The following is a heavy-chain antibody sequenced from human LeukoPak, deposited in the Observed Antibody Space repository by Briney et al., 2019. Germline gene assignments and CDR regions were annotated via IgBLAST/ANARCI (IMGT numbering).Heavy chain of an antibody. J-gene: IGHJ4*02. V-gene: IGHV3-48*02. CDR1: GFTFSTYN. D-gene: IGHD6-13*01. CDR2: ISTKSSTI. Sequence: GGSLRLSCTASGFTFSTYNMNWVRQAPGKGLEWISYISTKSSTIHYADSVKGRFTVSRDNAKNSLYLQMNNLRDEDTAVYYCARDQIASSLYKEPLDYWGQGTLVTVSS. CDR3: ARDQIASSLYKEPLDY.